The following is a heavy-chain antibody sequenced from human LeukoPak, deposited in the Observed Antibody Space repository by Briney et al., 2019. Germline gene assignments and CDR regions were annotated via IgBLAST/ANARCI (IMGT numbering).Heavy chain of an antibody. D-gene: IGHD3-10*01. CDR3: AKGGAVSSKSITMIRGTRRYYYYMDV. V-gene: IGHV3-23*01. J-gene: IGHJ6*03. Sequence: GGSLRLSCAASGFTFSSYGMSWVRQAPGKGLEWVSSISDSGDRTFYADSVKGRLTISRDNSKNTLFLQVNSLRAEDTAVYYCAKGGAVSSKSITMIRGTRRYYYYMDVWGKGTTVTISS. CDR2: ISDSGDRT. CDR1: GFTFSSYG.